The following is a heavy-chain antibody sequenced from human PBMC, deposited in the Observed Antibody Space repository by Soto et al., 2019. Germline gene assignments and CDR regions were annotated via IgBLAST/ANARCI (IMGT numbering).Heavy chain of an antibody. CDR1: GGSISSGGYY. V-gene: IGHV4-31*03. CDR3: ARSHDILTGYPLDY. J-gene: IGHJ4*02. Sequence: SETLSLTCTVSGGSISSGGYYWSWIRQHPGKGLEWIGYIYYSGSTYYNPSLKSRVTISVDTSKNQFSLKLSSVTAADTAVYYCARSHDILTGYPLDYWGQGTLVTASS. D-gene: IGHD3-9*01. CDR2: IYYSGST.